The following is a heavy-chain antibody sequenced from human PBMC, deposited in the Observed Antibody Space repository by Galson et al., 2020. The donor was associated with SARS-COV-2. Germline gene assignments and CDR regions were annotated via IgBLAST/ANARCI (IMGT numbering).Heavy chain of an antibody. J-gene: IGHJ4*02. CDR3: TATRAY. CDR1: GFTFSTYW. CDR2: INSDGNIT. D-gene: IGHD1-26*01. V-gene: IGHV3-74*01. Sequence: GGSLRLSCAASGFTFSTYWMHWVRQAPGKGLVWVLRINSDGNITSYADSVKGRFTISRDNAKNTLYLQMNSLRVEDTAVYYCTATRAYWGQGTLVTVSS.